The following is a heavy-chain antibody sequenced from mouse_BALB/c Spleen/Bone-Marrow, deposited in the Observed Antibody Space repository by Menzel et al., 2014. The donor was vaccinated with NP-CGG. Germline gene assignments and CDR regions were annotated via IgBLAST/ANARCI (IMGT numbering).Heavy chain of an antibody. CDR3: ASYRYGWYFEG. V-gene: IGHV14-3*02. CDR2: IDPAIFT. J-gene: IGHJ1*01. CDR1: GFNIKDTY. Sequence: EVQGVESGAELVKPGASVKLSCTASGFNIKDTYLHWVKQRPEQGLDWIGRIDPAIFTKYDPKFQGKATITADTSSNTAYLHLSSLTSEDTAVYYCASYRYGWYFEGWGAGTTVTVSS. D-gene: IGHD2-14*01.